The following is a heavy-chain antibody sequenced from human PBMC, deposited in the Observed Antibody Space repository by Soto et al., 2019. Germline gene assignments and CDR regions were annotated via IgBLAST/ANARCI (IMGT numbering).Heavy chain of an antibody. CDR1: GYTFTSYG. D-gene: IGHD2-8*02. CDR3: ATAKGVLTGMFDP. V-gene: IGHV1-69*13. J-gene: IGHJ5*02. Sequence: SVKVSCKASGYTFTSYGISWVRQAPGQGLEWMGGIIPIFGTANYAQKFQGRVTITADESTSTAYMELSSLRSEDTAVYYCATAKGVLTGMFDPWGQGTLVTVSS. CDR2: IIPIFGTA.